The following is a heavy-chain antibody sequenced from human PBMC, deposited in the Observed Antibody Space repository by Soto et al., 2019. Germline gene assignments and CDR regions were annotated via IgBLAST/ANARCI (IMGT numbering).Heavy chain of an antibody. J-gene: IGHJ4*02. D-gene: IGHD2-2*01. Sequence: SETLSLTCTVSGDSMTSGDYSWSWIRQPPGKGLEWLGYIYRTGNTHYSPSLKSRVSISQDRSKNQFSLELTSVTAADTAVYYCARGDYQYSIDYWGQGTRVTAPQ. CDR3: ARGDYQYSIDY. V-gene: IGHV4-30-2*01. CDR2: IYRTGNT. CDR1: GDSMTSGDYS.